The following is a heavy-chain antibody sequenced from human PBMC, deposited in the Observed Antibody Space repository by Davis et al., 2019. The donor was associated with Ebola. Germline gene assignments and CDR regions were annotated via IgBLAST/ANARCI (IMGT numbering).Heavy chain of an antibody. CDR3: ARESSAESCFDY. V-gene: IGHV3-33*01. Sequence: GESLKISCAASGFTFSSYGMHWVRQASGKGLEWVAVIWYDGSNKYYADSVKGRFTISRDNSKNTLYLQMNSLRAEDTAVYYCARESSAESCFDYWGQGTLVTVSS. J-gene: IGHJ4*02. D-gene: IGHD3-22*01. CDR1: GFTFSSYG. CDR2: IWYDGSNK.